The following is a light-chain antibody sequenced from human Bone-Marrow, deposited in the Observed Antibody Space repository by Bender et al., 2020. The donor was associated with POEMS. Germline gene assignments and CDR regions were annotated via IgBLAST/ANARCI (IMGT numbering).Light chain of an antibody. CDR2: YDD. V-gene: IGLV1-36*01. CDR3: SAWDDSLSGWV. CDR1: SSNIGNHG. J-gene: IGLJ3*02. Sequence: QSVVTQPPSLSEAPRQRVTISCSGSSSNIGNHGVNWYQQLPGEAPKLLIYYDDLLTPGVSDRFSASKYGTSASLAISEFQSADGALYYCSAWDDSLSGWVFGGGTKLTVL.